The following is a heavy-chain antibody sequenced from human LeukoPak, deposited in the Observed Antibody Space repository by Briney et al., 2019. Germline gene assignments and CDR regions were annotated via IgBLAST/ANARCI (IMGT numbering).Heavy chain of an antibody. CDR3: AKELHGSGNYAFDY. J-gene: IGHJ4*02. V-gene: IGHV3-23*01. CDR2: VSVCGGTT. Sequence: GGSLRLSCAASGFTFSSYAMSWVRQAPGKGLEWVSTVSVCGGTTYYADSVKGRFTISRDNSKNTLYLQMNSLRPEDAADYFCAKELHGSGNYAFDYWGQGTLVTVSS. CDR1: GFTFSSYA. D-gene: IGHD3-10*01.